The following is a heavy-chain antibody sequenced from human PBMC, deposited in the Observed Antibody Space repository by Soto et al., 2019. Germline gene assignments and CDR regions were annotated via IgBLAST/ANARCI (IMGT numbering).Heavy chain of an antibody. CDR2: IIPIFGTA. CDR3: ARDRRYNWNSDYYYYGMDV. J-gene: IGHJ6*02. Sequence: QVQLVQSGAEVKKPGSSVKVSCKASGGTFSSYAISWVRQAPGQGLEWMGGIIPIFGTANYAQKFQGRVTITADESTRTANMELSSLRSEDTAVYYCARDRRYNWNSDYYYYGMDVWGQGTTVTVSS. V-gene: IGHV1-69*12. CDR1: GGTFSSYA. D-gene: IGHD1-7*01.